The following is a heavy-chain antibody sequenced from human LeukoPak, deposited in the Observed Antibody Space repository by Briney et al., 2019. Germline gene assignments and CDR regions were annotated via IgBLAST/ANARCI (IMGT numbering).Heavy chain of an antibody. V-gene: IGHV4-39*01. J-gene: IGHJ4*02. CDR1: GGSISGSSYY. CDR3: ARTNRWVRGDPFDY. D-gene: IGHD3-10*01. CDR2: IYYSGST. Sequence: SETLSLTCTVSGGSISGSSYYWGWIRQPPGKGLEWIGSIYYSGSTYYNPSLKSRVTISVDTSKNQFSLKLSSVTAADTAVYYCARTNRWVRGDPFDYWGQGTLVTVSS.